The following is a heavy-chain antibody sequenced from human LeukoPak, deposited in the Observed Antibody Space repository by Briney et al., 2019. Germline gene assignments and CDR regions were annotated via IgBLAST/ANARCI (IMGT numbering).Heavy chain of an antibody. CDR1: GGSISSYS. Sequence: SETLSLTCTVSGGSISSYSWSWIRQPPGKGLEWIGYIFYSGSTNYNPSLKSRVTISVDTSKNQFSLKLSSVSAADTAVYYCARLKLGAYFDLWGRGTLVTVSS. CDR3: ARLKLGAYFDL. V-gene: IGHV4-59*08. D-gene: IGHD3-16*01. CDR2: IFYSGST. J-gene: IGHJ2*01.